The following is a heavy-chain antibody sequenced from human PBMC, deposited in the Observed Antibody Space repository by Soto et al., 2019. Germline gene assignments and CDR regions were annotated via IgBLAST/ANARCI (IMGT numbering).Heavy chain of an antibody. J-gene: IGHJ3*02. V-gene: IGHV4-31*03. CDR1: GGSISSGGYY. D-gene: IGHD2-2*01. Sequence: QVQLQESGPGLVKPSQTLSLTCTVSGGSISSGGYYWSWIRQHPGKGLEWIGYIYYSGSTYYNPSLKSRVTISVDTSKNQFSLKLSSVTAADTAVYYCASVVPAALGGKRDAFDIWGQGTMVTVSS. CDR3: ASVVPAALGGKRDAFDI. CDR2: IYYSGST.